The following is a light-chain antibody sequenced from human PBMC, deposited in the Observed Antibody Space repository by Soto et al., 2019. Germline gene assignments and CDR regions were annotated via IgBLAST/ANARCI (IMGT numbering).Light chain of an antibody. V-gene: IGLV3-21*02. Sequence: SYELTQPPSLSVAPGQTARITCGTDNVRTKSVHWYQVRPGQAPVLVVYDDNDRPSGIPERFSGSNSGTTATLTINRVEAGDEADYYCHVWHTSRDLHVFGAGTKVTVL. CDR3: HVWHTSRDLHV. CDR1: NVRTKS. CDR2: DDN. J-gene: IGLJ1*01.